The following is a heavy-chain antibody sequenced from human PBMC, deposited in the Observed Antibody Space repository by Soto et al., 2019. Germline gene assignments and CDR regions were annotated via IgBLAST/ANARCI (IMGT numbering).Heavy chain of an antibody. V-gene: IGHV4-31*03. CDR3: ASRSTVPKYVTY. D-gene: IGHD2-2*01. CDR2: ISDSGST. Sequence: PSETLSLTCNVSGVSISSDGYYWSWIRQHPGKGLGWIGYISDSGSTYGNPSLKSRVIISVDTSKNQFSLQLISVTAADTAVYYCASRSTVPKYVTYWGQGTLVTVSS. J-gene: IGHJ4*02. CDR1: GVSISSDGYY.